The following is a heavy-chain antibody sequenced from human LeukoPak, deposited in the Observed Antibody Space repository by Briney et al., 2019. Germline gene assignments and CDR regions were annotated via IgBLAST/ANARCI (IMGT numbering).Heavy chain of an antibody. CDR3: ARSLGYCSSTSCYLSY. Sequence: ASVKVSCKASGYTFTSYDINWVRQATGQGLEWMGWMNPNSGNTGYAQKFQGRVTITRNTSISTAYMELSSLRSEDTAVYYCARSLGYCSSTSCYLSYWGQGTLVTVSS. V-gene: IGHV1-8*01. CDR2: MNPNSGNT. CDR1: GYTFTSYD. D-gene: IGHD2-2*01. J-gene: IGHJ4*02.